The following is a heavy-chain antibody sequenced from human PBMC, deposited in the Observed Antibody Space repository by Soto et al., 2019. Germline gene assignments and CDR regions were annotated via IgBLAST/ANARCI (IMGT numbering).Heavy chain of an antibody. CDR3: AKYGDDFWTGLYYFDY. D-gene: IGHD3-3*01. CDR2: LSGGGST. CDR1: GFTCSSNA. J-gene: IGHJ4*02. Sequence: VGSLRLSCTASGFTCSSNAMSWVRQAPGKGLEWVSGLSGGGSTYYADSVKGRFTISRDNSKNTMYLQMNSLRAEDTAIYYCAKYGDDFWTGLYYFDYWGQGILVTVSS. V-gene: IGHV3-23*01.